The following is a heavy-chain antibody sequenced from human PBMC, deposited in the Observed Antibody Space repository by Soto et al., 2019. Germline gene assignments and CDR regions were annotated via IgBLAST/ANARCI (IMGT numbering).Heavy chain of an antibody. CDR2: ISAYNGNT. CDR1: GYTFTSYG. Sequence: QVQLVQSGAEVKKPGASVKVSCKASGYTFTSYGISWVRQAPGQGLEWRGGISAYNGNTNYAQKLQGRVTMTTDTSTSTAYMELRSLRSDDTAVYYCARDGYSSSWMANPDFDYWGQGTLVTVSS. D-gene: IGHD6-6*01. J-gene: IGHJ4*02. V-gene: IGHV1-18*01. CDR3: ARDGYSSSWMANPDFDY.